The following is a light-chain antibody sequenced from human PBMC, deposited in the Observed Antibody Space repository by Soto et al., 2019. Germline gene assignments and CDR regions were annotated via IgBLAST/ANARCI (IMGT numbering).Light chain of an antibody. CDR1: SSDVGSYNL. V-gene: IGLV2-23*02. Sequence: QSALTQPASVSGSPGQSITISCTGTSSDVGSYNLVSWYRQHPGKAPKLMIYEVSKRPSGVSNRFSGSKTDNTASLTISGLQAEDEADYYCCSYAGSSTVVFGGVTKLTVL. CDR2: EVS. J-gene: IGLJ2*01. CDR3: CSYAGSSTVV.